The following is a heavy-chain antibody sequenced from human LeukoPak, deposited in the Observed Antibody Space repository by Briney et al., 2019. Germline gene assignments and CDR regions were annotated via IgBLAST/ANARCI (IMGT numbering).Heavy chain of an antibody. V-gene: IGHV3-23*01. J-gene: IGHJ4*02. D-gene: IGHD3/OR15-3a*01. CDR2: ISGGGGST. Sequence: PGGSLRLSCAVSGLTLSNYGMSWLRQAPGKGREWVAGISGGGGSTYYADSVKGRFTISRHNPKNTLYLQMNSLRAEDTAVYFCAKRGVVIRVILVGFHKEAYYFESWGQGALVTVSS. CDR3: AKRGVVIRVILVGFHKEAYYFES. CDR1: GLTLSNYG.